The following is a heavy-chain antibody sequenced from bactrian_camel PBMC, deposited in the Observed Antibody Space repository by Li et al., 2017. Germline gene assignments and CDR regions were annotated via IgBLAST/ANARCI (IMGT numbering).Heavy chain of an antibody. CDR3: VRPGENGGTFGY. J-gene: IGHJ6*01. D-gene: IGHD6*01. V-gene: IGHV3S1*01. CDR2: IDKGGSPI. CDR1: GFTFSNYW. Sequence: HVQLVESGGGLVQPGGSLRPSCVGSGFTFSNYWMSWVRQAPGKGLEWVSVIDKGGSPIAYADSVRGRFTISRDNAKNTVYLQMNSLKPEYTAVYYCVRPGENGGTFGYWGQGTQVTVS.